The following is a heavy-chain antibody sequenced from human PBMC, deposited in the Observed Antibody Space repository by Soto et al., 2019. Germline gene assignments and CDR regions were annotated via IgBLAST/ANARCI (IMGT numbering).Heavy chain of an antibody. J-gene: IGHJ4*02. CDR1: GASITGSSY. D-gene: IGHD2-8*02. V-gene: IGHV4-4*07. CDR3: ARGLTPPGAPAWYYFDS. CDR2: FSLSGTT. Sequence: QVQLQESGPGPMKASETLSLTCTVSGASITGSSYWSWIRQPAGKGLEWIGRFSLSGTTNYNPSLRSRVTMSADVSKNQFSLRLTSVTAADTALYYCARGLTPPGAPAWYYFDSWGQGTLVTVSS.